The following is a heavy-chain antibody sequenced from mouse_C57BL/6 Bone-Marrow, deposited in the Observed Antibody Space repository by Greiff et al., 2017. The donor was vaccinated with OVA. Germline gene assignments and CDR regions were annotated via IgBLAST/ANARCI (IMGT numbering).Heavy chain of an antibody. CDR1: GYTFTSYW. Sequence: QVQLQQPGAELVMPGASVKLSCKASGYTFTSYWMHWVKQRPGQGLEWIGEIDPSDSYTNYNQKFKGKSTLTVDKSSSTAYMQLSSLTSEESAVYYCARGVTSLFDDWGKGTTLTVSS. D-gene: IGHD2-2*01. V-gene: IGHV1-69*01. CDR2: IDPSDSYT. CDR3: ARGVTSLFDD. J-gene: IGHJ2*01.